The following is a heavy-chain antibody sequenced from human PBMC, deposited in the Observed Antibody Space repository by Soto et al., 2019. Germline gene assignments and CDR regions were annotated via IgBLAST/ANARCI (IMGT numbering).Heavy chain of an antibody. J-gene: IGHJ4*02. CDR1: SGSISTYY. CDR3: ARYAGSSWFDY. Sequence: QVQLQESGPGLVKPSETLSLTCTVSSGSISTYYWSWIRQPPGKGLEWIGYIYYSGRTNYNPSLKSRVTISLDTSRNQFSLKLSSVTAADTAGYYCARYAGSSWFDYWGQGTLVTVSS. D-gene: IGHD6-13*01. CDR2: IYYSGRT. V-gene: IGHV4-59*01.